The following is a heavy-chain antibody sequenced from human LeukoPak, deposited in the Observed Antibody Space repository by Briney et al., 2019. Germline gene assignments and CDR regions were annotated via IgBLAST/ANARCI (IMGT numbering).Heavy chain of an antibody. J-gene: IGHJ4*02. CDR1: GFTFSTYW. V-gene: IGHV3-74*03. CDR2: INSDGRST. Sequence: GGSLRLSCGASGFTFSTYWMHWVRQAPGKGLVWVSRINSDGRSTTYADPVKGRFTISRDNARNTLFLQMNSLRAEDTAVYYCVRDPEMVAAPGFDYWGQGTLVTVSS. D-gene: IGHD2-15*01. CDR3: VRDPEMVAAPGFDY.